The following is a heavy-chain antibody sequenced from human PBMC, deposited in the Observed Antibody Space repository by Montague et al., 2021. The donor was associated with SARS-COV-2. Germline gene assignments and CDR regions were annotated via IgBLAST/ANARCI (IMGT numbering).Heavy chain of an antibody. D-gene: IGHD2-15*01. V-gene: IGHV4-39*07. CDR3: VRADRRDPDTPHLYYYKGMDL. J-gene: IGHJ6*02. CDR2: MCYSGSS. CDR1: GGSISSSNYS. Sequence: SETLSLTCTVSGGSISSSNYSWGWLRQPPGKGLEWIGYMCYSGSSYCSLSLQVTVSVSIDTYKNPVSLNLRSVTAADTAVYFCVRADRRDPDTPHLYYYKGMDLWGQGTTVTVSS.